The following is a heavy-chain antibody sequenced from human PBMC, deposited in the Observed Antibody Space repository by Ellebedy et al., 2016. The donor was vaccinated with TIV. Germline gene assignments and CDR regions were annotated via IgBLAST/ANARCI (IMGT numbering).Heavy chain of an antibody. J-gene: IGHJ4*02. Sequence: GESLKISCAASGLTFSSYGMHSVRQAPGKGLEWVAVIWYDGSNKYYADSVKGRFTISRDNSKNTLYLQMNSLRAEDTAVYYCTASPTYYDFWSGYYGGGRFDYWGQGTLVTVSS. CDR2: IWYDGSNK. V-gene: IGHV3-33*01. CDR3: TASPTYYDFWSGYYGGGRFDY. D-gene: IGHD3-3*01. CDR1: GLTFSSYG.